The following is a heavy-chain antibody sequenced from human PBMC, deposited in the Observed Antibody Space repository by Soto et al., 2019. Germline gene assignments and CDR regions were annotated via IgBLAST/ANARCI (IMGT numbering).Heavy chain of an antibody. D-gene: IGHD3-16*01. V-gene: IGHV1-2*04. J-gene: IGHJ4*02. CDR2: MNPNTGGT. CDR1: GYTFTGFF. Sequence: QVQLVQSGAEVKKPGASVKVSCKASGYTFTGFFVHWVRQAPGQGLEWMGWMNPNTGGTKYAQKFQGWVTMTRDTSISTAYMELSRLKYDDTAVHYCARGEEHRDYVLGYWGQGTLVTVSS. CDR3: ARGEEHRDYVLGY.